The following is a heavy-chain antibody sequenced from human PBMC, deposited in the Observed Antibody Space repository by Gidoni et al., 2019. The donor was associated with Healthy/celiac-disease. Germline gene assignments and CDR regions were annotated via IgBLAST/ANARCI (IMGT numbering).Heavy chain of an antibody. CDR1: GFTFSSYA. D-gene: IGHD6-13*01. Sequence: EVQLLESGGGLVQPGGSLRLSLAASGFTFSSYAMSWVRQAPGKGLEWVSAISGSGGSTYYADSVKGRFTISRDNSKNTLYLQMNSLRAEDTAVYYCAKTGSYSSSWYGYWGQGTLVTVSS. CDR3: AKTGSYSSSWYGY. CDR2: ISGSGGST. J-gene: IGHJ4*02. V-gene: IGHV3-23*01.